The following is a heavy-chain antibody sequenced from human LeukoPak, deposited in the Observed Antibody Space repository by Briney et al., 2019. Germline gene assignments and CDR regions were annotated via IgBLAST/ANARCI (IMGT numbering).Heavy chain of an antibody. Sequence: ASVKVSCKASGYAFTGYYMHWVRQAPGQGLEWMGWINPNSGGTSYAQKFQGRVTMTRGMSTSTVYMELSSLRSEDTAVYYCARDGDYYDSSGYTDYWGQGTLVTVSS. J-gene: IGHJ4*02. V-gene: IGHV1-2*02. CDR3: ARDGDYYDSSGYTDY. CDR2: INPNSGGT. D-gene: IGHD3-22*01. CDR1: GYAFTGYY.